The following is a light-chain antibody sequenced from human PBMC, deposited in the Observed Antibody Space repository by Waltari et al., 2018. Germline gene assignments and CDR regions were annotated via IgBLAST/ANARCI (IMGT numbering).Light chain of an antibody. V-gene: IGLV1-40*01. J-gene: IGLJ3*02. Sequence: QSVLTQAPSMSGAPGQRVTISCTGSGSNIGAGFDVHWYQQLPRAAPKLLIYGSTSRPLGVPDRFFGSTSGTSASLVIIGLQPEDEAGYYCQSYDTSLSVVFGGGTKLTVL. CDR2: GST. CDR1: GSNIGAGFD. CDR3: QSYDTSLSVV.